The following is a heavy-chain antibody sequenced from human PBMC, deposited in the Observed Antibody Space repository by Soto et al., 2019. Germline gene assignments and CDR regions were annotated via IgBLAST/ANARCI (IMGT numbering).Heavy chain of an antibody. CDR2: VGGNGLDT. J-gene: IGHJ4*02. CDR3: AGRTGYPFDY. V-gene: IGHV3-23*01. Sequence: EVQLLESGGGLVQPGGSLRLSCAASGFIFSNYAMNWVRQAPGKGLEWVSAVGGNGLDTYYAGSVKGRFTVSRDNSKNTLYLQMNSLRAEDTAVYYCAGRTGYPFDYWGQGTLVTVSS. D-gene: IGHD3-9*01. CDR1: GFIFSNYA.